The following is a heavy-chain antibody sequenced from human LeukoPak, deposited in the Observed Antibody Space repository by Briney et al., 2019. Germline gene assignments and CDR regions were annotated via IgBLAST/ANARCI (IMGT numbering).Heavy chain of an antibody. D-gene: IGHD5-18*01. J-gene: IGHJ4*02. CDR2: ISWNSGSI. CDR1: GLTFDDYA. CDR3: ARGRLGSYSYGYGIFDY. V-gene: IGHV3-9*01. Sequence: GGSLRLSCAASGLTFDDYAMHWVRQAPGKGLEWVSGISWNSGSIGYADSVKGRFTISRDNAKNSLYLQMNSLRAEDTAVYYCARGRLGSYSYGYGIFDYWGQGTLVTVSS.